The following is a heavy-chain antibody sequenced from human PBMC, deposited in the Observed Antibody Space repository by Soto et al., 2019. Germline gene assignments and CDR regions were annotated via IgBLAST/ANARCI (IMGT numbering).Heavy chain of an antibody. Sequence: PSETLSLTCTVSGGSISSYYWSWIRQPPGKGLEWIGYIYYSGSTNYNPSLKSRVTISVDTSKNQFSLKLSSVTAADTAVYYCARVKYYDYIWGSVGAFDIWGQGTMVTVSS. CDR3: ARVKYYDYIWGSVGAFDI. V-gene: IGHV4-59*01. D-gene: IGHD3-16*01. CDR2: IYYSGST. J-gene: IGHJ3*02. CDR1: GGSISSYY.